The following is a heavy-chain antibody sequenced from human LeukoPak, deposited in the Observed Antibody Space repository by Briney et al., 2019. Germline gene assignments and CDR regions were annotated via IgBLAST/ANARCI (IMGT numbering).Heavy chain of an antibody. J-gene: IGHJ4*02. CDR1: GGSISGYY. CDR3: ARGKITFGGIVSDY. CDR2: IYYSGST. Sequence: SETLSLTCTVYGGSISGYYWSWIRQPPRKGLEWIGYIYYSGSTNYNPSLESRVTISVDTSKNQFSLKLSSVTAADTAVYYCARGKITFGGIVSDYWGQGTLVTVSS. D-gene: IGHD3-16*01. V-gene: IGHV4-59*01.